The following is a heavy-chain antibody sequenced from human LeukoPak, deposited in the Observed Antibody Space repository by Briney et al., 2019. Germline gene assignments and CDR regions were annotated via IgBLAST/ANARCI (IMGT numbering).Heavy chain of an antibody. J-gene: IGHJ4*02. D-gene: IGHD2-2*01. CDR3: ARDYQYAFDN. CDR2: IGIDSGNT. CDR1: GFTFSDYS. V-gene: IGHV3-48*01. Sequence: GGSLRLSCAASGFTFSDYSMNWVRQAPGKGLEWISYIGIDSGNTNYADSVKGRFTISGDKAKNSLYLQMNSLRVEDTAVYYCARDYQYAFDNWGQGTLVTVSS.